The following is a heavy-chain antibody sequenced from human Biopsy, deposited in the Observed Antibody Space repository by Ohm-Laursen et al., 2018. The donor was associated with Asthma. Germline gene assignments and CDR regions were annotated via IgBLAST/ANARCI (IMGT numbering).Heavy chain of an antibody. V-gene: IGHV1-69*13. D-gene: IGHD2-2*01. CDR2: INSVFGTT. CDR3: ARKAGSCTSRTCYSLDF. J-gene: IGHJ4*02. Sequence: GASVKVSCKSLGGTFNTYVIGWARQAPGQGLEWMGGINSVFGTTTYPQKFQDRVTITADDSTSTVYMELSGLRSEDTAVYYCARKAGSCTSRTCYSLDFWGQGTLVTVSS. CDR1: GGTFNTYV.